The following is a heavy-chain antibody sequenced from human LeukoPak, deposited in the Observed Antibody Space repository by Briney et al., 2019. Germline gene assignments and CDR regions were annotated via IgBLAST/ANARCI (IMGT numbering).Heavy chain of an antibody. CDR3: AKDRVGDVDY. CDR1: GFTFSSYG. J-gene: IGHJ4*02. CDR2: ISYDGSNK. V-gene: IGHV3-30*18. Sequence: AGSLRLSCAASGFTFSSYGMHWVRQAPGKGLEWVAVISYDGSNKYYADSVKGRFTISRDNSKNTLYLQMNSLRAEDTAVYYCAKDRVGDVDYWGQGTLVTVSS. D-gene: IGHD3-10*01.